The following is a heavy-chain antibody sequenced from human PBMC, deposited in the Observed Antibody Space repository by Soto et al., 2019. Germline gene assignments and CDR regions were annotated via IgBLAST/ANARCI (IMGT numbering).Heavy chain of an antibody. CDR3: TTDPLYSGSSSGYYGMDV. D-gene: IGHD1-26*01. CDR1: GFTFSNAW. Sequence: GGSLRLSCAASGFTFSNAWMNWVRQAPGKGLEWVGRIKSKTDGGTTDYAAPVKGRFTISRDDSKNTLYLQMNSLKTEDTAVYYCTTDPLYSGSSSGYYGMDVWGQGTTVTAP. CDR2: IKSKTDGGTT. J-gene: IGHJ6*02. V-gene: IGHV3-15*07.